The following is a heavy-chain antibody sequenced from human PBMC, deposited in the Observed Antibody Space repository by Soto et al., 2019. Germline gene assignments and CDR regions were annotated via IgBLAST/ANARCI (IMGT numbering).Heavy chain of an antibody. Sequence: QVQLVQSGAEVKKPGASVKVSCKASGYTFTSYAMHWVRQAPGQRLEWMGWINAGNGNTKYSQKFQGRVTITRDTSASTAYMELSSLSSAGTAVYYCARSSGYSYVDYWGQGTLVTVSS. J-gene: IGHJ4*02. CDR3: ARSSGYSYVDY. D-gene: IGHD3-22*01. CDR1: GYTFTSYA. V-gene: IGHV1-3*01. CDR2: INAGNGNT.